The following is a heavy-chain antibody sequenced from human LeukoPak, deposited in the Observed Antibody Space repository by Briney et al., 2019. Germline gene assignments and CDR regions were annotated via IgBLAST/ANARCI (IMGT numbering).Heavy chain of an antibody. D-gene: IGHD5-12*01. CDR2: ISYDGSNK. CDR3: ARDKEGYSGYDYYFDY. V-gene: IGHV3-30-3*01. CDR1: GFTFSSYA. Sequence: PGGSLRLSCAASGFTFSSYAIHWVRQAPGKGLEWVAVISYDGSNKYYADSVKGRFTIPRVNSKNTLYLQMNSLRAEDTAVYYCARDKEGYSGYDYYFDYWGQGTLVTVSS. J-gene: IGHJ4*02.